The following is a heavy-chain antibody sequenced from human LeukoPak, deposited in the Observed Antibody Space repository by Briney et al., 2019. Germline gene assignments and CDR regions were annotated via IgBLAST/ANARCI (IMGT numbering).Heavy chain of an antibody. D-gene: IGHD6-13*01. CDR2: IYYSGST. CDR3: ARDSSSWAAFDY. V-gene: IGHV4-39*02. Sequence: SETLSLTCTVSGGSISSSSYYWGWIRQPPGKGLEWIGSIYYSGSTYYNPSLKSRVTMSVDTSKNHFSLKLSSVTAADTAVYYCARDSSSWAAFDYWGQGTLVTVSA. J-gene: IGHJ4*02. CDR1: GGSISSSSYY.